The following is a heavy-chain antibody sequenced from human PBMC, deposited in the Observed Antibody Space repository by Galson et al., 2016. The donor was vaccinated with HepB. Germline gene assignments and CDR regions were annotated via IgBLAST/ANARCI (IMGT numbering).Heavy chain of an antibody. CDR3: ASPYSSPLGVENFFDS. J-gene: IGHJ4*02. CDR2: SIGFSGRA. V-gene: IGHV1-69*13. Sequence: SVKVSCKASGGSFSSYAITWVRQAPGQGLEWMGGSIGFSGRADYAQKFQDRVTITVDSSTRTAYMELRSLRSEDTAVYFCASPYSSPLGVENFFDSWGQGTLVTVSS. D-gene: IGHD6-6*01. CDR1: GGSFSSYA.